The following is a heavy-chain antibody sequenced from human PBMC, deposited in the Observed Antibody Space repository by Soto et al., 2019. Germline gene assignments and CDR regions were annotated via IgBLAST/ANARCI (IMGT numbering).Heavy chain of an antibody. CDR3: AAIGLYDSDDYYYTDY. CDR2: IYYTGTT. CDR1: GASISRYY. J-gene: IGHJ4*02. Sequence: SETRSLACPVAGASISRYYSSCLRQPPGKGLEWIGYIYYTGTTNYNPSLKSRVTISVDTSKNQLSLKLSSVTAADTAVYHCAAIGLYDSDDYYYTDYWGQGTLVTVS. D-gene: IGHD3-22*01. V-gene: IGHV4-59*01.